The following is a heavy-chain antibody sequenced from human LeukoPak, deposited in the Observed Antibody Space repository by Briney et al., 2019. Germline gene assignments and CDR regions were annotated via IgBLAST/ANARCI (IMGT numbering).Heavy chain of an antibody. Sequence: GGSLRLSCAASGFTFSSYRMSWVRQAPGKGLEWVANIKQDGSEKYDVDYVKGRFTIYRDNAKNSLYLQMNSLRAEDTAVYYCARDQRYCSSSSCPWEPFDYWGQGTLVTVSS. D-gene: IGHD2-2*01. V-gene: IGHV3-7*05. J-gene: IGHJ4*02. CDR3: ARDQRYCSSSSCPWEPFDY. CDR2: IKQDGSEK. CDR1: GFTFSSYR.